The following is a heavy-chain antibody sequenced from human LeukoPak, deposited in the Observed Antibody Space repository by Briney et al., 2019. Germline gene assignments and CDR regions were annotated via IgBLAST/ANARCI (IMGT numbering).Heavy chain of an antibody. CDR2: INCSGGST. CDR1: GYTFTSYY. D-gene: IGHD4-4*01. J-gene: IGHJ6*02. CDR3: ARDLYSNYGGGGGGMDV. Sequence: GASVKVSCKASGYTFTSYYMHWVRQAPGQGLEWMGIINCSGGSTSYAQKFQGRVTMTRDTSTSTVYMELSSLRSEDTAVYYCARDLYSNYGGGGGGMDVWGQGTTVTVSS. V-gene: IGHV1-46*01.